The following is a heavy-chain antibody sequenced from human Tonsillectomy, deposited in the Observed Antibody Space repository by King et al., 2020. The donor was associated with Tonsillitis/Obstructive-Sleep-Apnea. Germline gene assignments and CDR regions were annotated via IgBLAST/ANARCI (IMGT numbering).Heavy chain of an antibody. CDR2: IFHTGST. CDR3: ARHVRDGYGTNFDY. CDR1: GQSIRSSTYY. V-gene: IGHV4-39*01. D-gene: IGHD5-24*01. J-gene: IGHJ4*02. Sequence: QLQESGPGLVKPSETLSLTCTVSGQSIRSSTYYWGWIRQPPGKGLEWIGTIFHTGSTYYNPSLKSRVTISVDTSKNQFSLKLSSVTAADTAVYYCARHVRDGYGTNFDYWGQGTLVTVSS.